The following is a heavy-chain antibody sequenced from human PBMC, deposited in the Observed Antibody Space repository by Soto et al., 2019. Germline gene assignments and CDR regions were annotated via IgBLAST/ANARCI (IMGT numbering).Heavy chain of an antibody. CDR3: TRTKTNQNAEYFEY. J-gene: IGHJ1*01. V-gene: IGHV1-46*03. CDR1: GFTFTWYY. Sequence: QVQLVQSGAEVKEPGASVKVSCKASGFTFTWYYMHWVRQAPGQGLEWMGIINPSGVSTSYAQKFQGRVTMTRDTSTSTVYMELSSLRYEDTAVYYCTRTKTNQNAEYFEYWGQGTLVTVSS. CDR2: INPSGVST.